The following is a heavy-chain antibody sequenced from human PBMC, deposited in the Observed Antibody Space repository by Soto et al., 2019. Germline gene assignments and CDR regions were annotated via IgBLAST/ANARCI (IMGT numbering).Heavy chain of an antibody. V-gene: IGHV4-30-4*02. J-gene: IGHJ6*02. D-gene: IGHD1-7*01. Sequence: SETLSLTCTVSGGSVTSDEDYWTWIRQSPGKGLEWIGYISNSGSTGYNPSLKTRLSMSVDTSKNQFTLRLTSVTAADTAVYYCARGNWKYGHYYYGMDVWGQGTTVTVSS. CDR3: ARGNWKYGHYYYGMDV. CDR1: GGSVTSDEDY. CDR2: ISNSGST.